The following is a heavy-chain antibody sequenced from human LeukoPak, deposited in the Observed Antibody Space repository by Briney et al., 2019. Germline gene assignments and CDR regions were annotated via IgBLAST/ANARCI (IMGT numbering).Heavy chain of an antibody. V-gene: IGHV3-21*01. CDR3: ATTPRAMTTVTTGY. D-gene: IGHD4-17*01. CDR2: ISSSSSYI. Sequence: GGSLRLSCAASGFTFSSYSMDWVRQAPGKGLEWVSSISSSSSYIYYADSVKGRFTISRHNAKNSLYLQMNSLRAEDTAVYYCATTPRAMTTVTTGYWGQGTLVTVSS. J-gene: IGHJ4*02. CDR1: GFTFSSYS.